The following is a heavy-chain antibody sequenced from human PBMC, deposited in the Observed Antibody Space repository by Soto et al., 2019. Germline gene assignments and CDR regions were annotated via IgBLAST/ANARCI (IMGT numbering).Heavy chain of an antibody. CDR3: AILPAELLNPFDY. J-gene: IGHJ4*02. CDR2: ISSSSSYT. V-gene: IGHV3-11*06. Sequence: QVQLVESGGGLVKPGGSLRLSCAASGFTFSDYYMTWIRQAPGKGLEWVSSISSSSSYTNYSDSVKGRFTISRDNAKNSLYLQMNSLRAEDTALYYCAILPAELLNPFDYWGQGTLVTVSS. CDR1: GFTFSDYY. D-gene: IGHD1-7*01.